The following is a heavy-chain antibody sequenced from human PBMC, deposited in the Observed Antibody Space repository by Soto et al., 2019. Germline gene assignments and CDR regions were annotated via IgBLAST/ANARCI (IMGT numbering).Heavy chain of an antibody. Sequence: ASVKVSCKASGYTFTSYGISWVRQAPGQGLEWMGWISAYNGNTNYAQKLQGRVTMTTDTSTSTAYMELRSLRPDDTAVYYCARDLLSLYSSSWYKGRAEYFQHWGQGTLVTVSS. CDR2: ISAYNGNT. CDR3: ARDLLSLYSSSWYKGRAEYFQH. J-gene: IGHJ1*01. CDR1: GYTFTSYG. V-gene: IGHV1-18*01. D-gene: IGHD6-13*01.